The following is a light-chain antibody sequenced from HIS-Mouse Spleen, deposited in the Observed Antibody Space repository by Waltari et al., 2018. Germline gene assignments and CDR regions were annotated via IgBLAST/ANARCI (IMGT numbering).Light chain of an antibody. J-gene: IGKJ1*01. Sequence: AIRMTHSPSSLSASTGDRVTITCRASQGISSYLAWYQQKPGKAPKLLIYAASTLQSGVPSRFSGSGAGTDFTLTISCLKSEDFATYYCQQYYSYWTFGQGTKVEIK. CDR3: QQYYSYWT. CDR1: QGISSY. CDR2: AAS. V-gene: IGKV1-8*01.